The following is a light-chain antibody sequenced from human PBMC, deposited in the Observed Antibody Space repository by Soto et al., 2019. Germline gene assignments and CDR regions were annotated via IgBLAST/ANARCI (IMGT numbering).Light chain of an antibody. Sequence: DIQMTQSPSTLSSSVGDRVIITCRASQSITTWLAWYQQKPGKAPKLLIYDASSLDSGVPSRFSGSGSGTEFTLTISSLQPDDFATYYCQQYDSYSLTFGPGTKVDIK. CDR2: DAS. V-gene: IGKV1-5*01. J-gene: IGKJ1*01. CDR1: QSITTW. CDR3: QQYDSYSLT.